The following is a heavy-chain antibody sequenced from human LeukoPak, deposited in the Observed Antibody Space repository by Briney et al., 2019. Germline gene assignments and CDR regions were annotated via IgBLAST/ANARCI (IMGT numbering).Heavy chain of an antibody. Sequence: PGGSLRLSCAASGFTFSSYSMNWVRQARGKGLEWVSSISSSSSYIYYADSVKGRFTISRDNAKNSLYLQMNSLRAEDTAVYYCARDGKPEFDYWGQGTLVTVSS. V-gene: IGHV3-21*01. CDR1: GFTFSSYS. J-gene: IGHJ4*02. CDR3: ARDGKPEFDY. D-gene: IGHD1-14*01. CDR2: ISSSSSYI.